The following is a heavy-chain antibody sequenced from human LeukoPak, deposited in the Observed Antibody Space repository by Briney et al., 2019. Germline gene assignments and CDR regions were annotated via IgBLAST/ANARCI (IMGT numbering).Heavy chain of an antibody. CDR1: GGSFSGYY. D-gene: IGHD3-3*01. CDR2: INHSGST. CDR3: ATHVRGRGIFGVVLDY. V-gene: IGHV4-34*01. Sequence: SETRSLTCAVYGGSFSGYYWSWIRQPPGKGLEWIGEINHSGSTNYNPSLKSRVTISVDTSKNQFSLKLSSVTAADTAVYYCATHVRGRGIFGVVLDYWGQGTLVTVSS. J-gene: IGHJ4*02.